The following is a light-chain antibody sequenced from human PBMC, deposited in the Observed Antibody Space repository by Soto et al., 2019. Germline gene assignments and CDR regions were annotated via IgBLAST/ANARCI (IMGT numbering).Light chain of an antibody. CDR1: SSDVGGYNH. CDR2: DVS. CDR3: SSYAGSNSLV. Sequence: QSALTQPPSASGSLGQSVTISCTGTSSDVGGYNHVSWYQQHPGKAPKLLIYDVSYRPSGVPGRVSGSKSGNTASLTVSGLQAEDETDYYCSSYAGSNSLVFGTGTQLTVL. V-gene: IGLV2-8*01. J-gene: IGLJ1*01.